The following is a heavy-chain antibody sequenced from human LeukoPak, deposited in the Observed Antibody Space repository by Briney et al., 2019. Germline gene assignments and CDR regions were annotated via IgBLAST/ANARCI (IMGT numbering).Heavy chain of an antibody. J-gene: IGHJ4*02. Sequence: SETLSLTCTVSGGSINSGTYYWGWVRQPPGKGLEWIGTIYYSGNTYYNPSLKSRVTMSVDTSKNQFSLKLTSVTAADTAVYYCARLPSGTFDYWGQGTLVTVSS. CDR2: IYYSGNT. CDR3: ARLPSGTFDY. D-gene: IGHD6-13*01. CDR1: GGSINSGTYY. V-gene: IGHV4-39*01.